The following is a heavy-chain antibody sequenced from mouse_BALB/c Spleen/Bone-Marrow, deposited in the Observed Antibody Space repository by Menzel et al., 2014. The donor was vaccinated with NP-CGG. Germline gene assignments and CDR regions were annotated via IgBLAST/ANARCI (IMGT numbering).Heavy chain of an antibody. CDR1: GYSFTSYW. V-gene: IGHV1-61*01. J-gene: IGHJ3*01. CDR2: IHPSGSET. Sequence: VQLVESGAELVRPGASVKLSCKASGYSFTSYWMNWVKQRPGQGLEWIGIIHPSGSETRLNQNFKDKATLTVDKSSSTAYMPLSSPTSEDSAVYYCARSRGEGYWGQGTLVTVSA. CDR3: ARSRGEGY.